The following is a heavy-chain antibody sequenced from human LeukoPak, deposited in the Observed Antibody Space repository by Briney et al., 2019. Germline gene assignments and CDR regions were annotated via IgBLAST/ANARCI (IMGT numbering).Heavy chain of an antibody. CDR1: RFTFSNFA. CDR3: AKDPRAYYYDTSGLGLDY. Sequence: GGSLRLSCAASRFTFSNFAMSWVRQAPGKGLEWVSTIRGSGGSTYYADSVKGRFTISRDNSRNTLYLQMNSLRAEDTAIYYCAKDPRAYYYDTSGLGLDYWGQGTLVTVSS. V-gene: IGHV3-23*01. CDR2: IRGSGGST. D-gene: IGHD3-22*01. J-gene: IGHJ4*02.